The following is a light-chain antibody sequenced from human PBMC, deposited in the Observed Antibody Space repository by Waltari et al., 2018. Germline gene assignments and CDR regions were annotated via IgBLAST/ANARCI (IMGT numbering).Light chain of an antibody. CDR1: QSVLSSSKNKNY. J-gene: IGKJ4*01. CDR2: WAS. Sequence: DIMVTLSPDSLAVSLGARATINCQSSQSVLSSSKNKNYLAWYQQKPGQPPKLLIYWASTRESGVPDRFSGSGSGTEFTLTISSLQAEDVALYYCQQYYSIPLSFGGGTKVEIK. V-gene: IGKV4-1*01. CDR3: QQYYSIPLS.